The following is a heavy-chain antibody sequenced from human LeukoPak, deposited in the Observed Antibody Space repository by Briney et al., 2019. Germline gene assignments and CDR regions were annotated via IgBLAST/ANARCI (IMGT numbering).Heavy chain of an antibody. J-gene: IGHJ6*03. V-gene: IGHV3-11*01. D-gene: IGHD1-1*01. CDR2: ISSSGSTI. Sequence: GGSLRLSCAASGFTFSDYYMSWIRQAPGKGLEWVSYISSSGSTIYYADSVKGRFTISRDNAKNSLYLQMNSLRAEDTAVYYCARYNRNAPLMVYYYYMDVWGKGTTVTVSS. CDR1: GFTFSDYY. CDR3: ARYNRNAPLMVYYYYMDV.